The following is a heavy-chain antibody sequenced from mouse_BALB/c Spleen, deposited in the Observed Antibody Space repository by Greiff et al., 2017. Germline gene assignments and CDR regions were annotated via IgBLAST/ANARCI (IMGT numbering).Heavy chain of an antibody. J-gene: IGHJ3*01. Sequence: VQLKESLPSLLWLSQSLSITCLASGFSLTGYGVTWVRQPPGKGLEWLGMIWGDGSTDYNSALTSRLNISKDNSKNQVFLKLNSLQTDDTARYYCARDILLRPFAYWGQGTLVTVTA. V-gene: IGHV2-6-7*01. D-gene: IGHD1-1*01. CDR2: IWGDGST. CDR3: ARDILLRPFAY. CDR1: GFSLTGYG.